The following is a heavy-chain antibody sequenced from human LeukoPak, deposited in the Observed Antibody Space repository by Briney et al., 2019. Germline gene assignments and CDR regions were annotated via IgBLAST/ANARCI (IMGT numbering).Heavy chain of an antibody. CDR2: ISDSGGST. CDR3: AKDLGVAGMENFDH. CDR1: GFTFSTYA. J-gene: IGHJ4*02. D-gene: IGHD6-19*01. V-gene: IGHV3-23*01. Sequence: AGGSLRLSCAPSGFTFSTYAMSWVRQAPGKGLEWVSTISDSGGSTYYADSVTGRLTVSRDNTKNTLYVQMNSLRAEDTAVYYCAKDLGVAGMENFDHWGQGTLVTVSS.